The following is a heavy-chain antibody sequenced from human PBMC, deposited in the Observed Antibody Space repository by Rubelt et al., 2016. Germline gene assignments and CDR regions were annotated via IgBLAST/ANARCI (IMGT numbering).Heavy chain of an antibody. CDR3: ARGMRWFGENY. CDR2: INTNTGNP. D-gene: IGHD3-10*01. J-gene: IGHJ4*02. CDR1: GYTFTSYA. Sequence: QVQLVQSGSELKKPGASVKVSCKASGYTFTSYAMNWVRQAPGQWLAWMGWINTNTGNPTYAQGFTGRFVFTLDTAVSTAYLQSSSLKAEDTAVYYWARGMRWFGENYWGQGTLVTVSS. V-gene: IGHV7-4-1*02.